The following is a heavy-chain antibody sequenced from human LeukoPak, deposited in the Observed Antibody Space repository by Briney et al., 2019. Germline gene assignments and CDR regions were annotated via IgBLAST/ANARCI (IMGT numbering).Heavy chain of an antibody. CDR2: ISGYGGST. V-gene: IGHV3-23*01. J-gene: IGHJ4*02. CDR3: VKDAPLPFDF. D-gene: IGHD3-10*01. CDR1: GFTFSSYA. Sequence: GGSLRLSCAASGFTFSSYAMSWVRQAPGKGLEWVSDISGYGGSTYYADSVKGRFTISRDNSKNTLYLQMNSLRAADTATYFCVKDAPLPFDFWGQGALVIVSS.